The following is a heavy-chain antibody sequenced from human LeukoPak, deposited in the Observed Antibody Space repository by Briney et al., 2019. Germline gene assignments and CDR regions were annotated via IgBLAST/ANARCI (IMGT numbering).Heavy chain of an antibody. J-gene: IGHJ3*02. CDR1: GFTFSSYG. Sequence: GGSLRLSCAGSGFTFSSYGMHWVRRAPGKGLEWVSFIRYDGSNKCYADSVKGRFTISRDNSKTTLYLQMNSLRAEDTAVYYCAACITIFRVPNSGDAFDIWCQGTMVTVSS. D-gene: IGHD3-3*01. CDR2: IRYDGSNK. V-gene: IGHV3-30*02. CDR3: AACITIFRVPNSGDAFDI.